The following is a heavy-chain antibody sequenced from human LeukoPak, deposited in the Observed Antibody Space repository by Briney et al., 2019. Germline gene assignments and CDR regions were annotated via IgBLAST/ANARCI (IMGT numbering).Heavy chain of an antibody. V-gene: IGHV4-59*01. J-gene: IGHJ3*02. CDR1: GGSISSYY. D-gene: IGHD2-15*01. CDR2: IYYSGST. Sequence: PSETLSLTCTVSGGSISSYYWSWIRQPPVKGLEWIGYIYYSGSTNYNPSLKSRVTISVDTSKNQFSLKLSSVTAADTAVYYCARIRDLVVVAAIGAFDIWGQGTMVTVSS. CDR3: ARIRDLVVVAAIGAFDI.